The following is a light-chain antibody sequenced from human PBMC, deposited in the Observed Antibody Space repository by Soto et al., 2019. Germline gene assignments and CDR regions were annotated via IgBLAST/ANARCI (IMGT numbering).Light chain of an antibody. CDR3: HLYNRSPYN. J-gene: IGKJ2*01. Sequence: EIVLTQSPATLSLSPGERATLSCRASQSVNNNYLAWYQQKPGQAPGLLIYGASTRATGISDRFSGSGSGTDFTLTISGLEPEDVGVFYCHLYNRSPYNFGQGTKLEIK. V-gene: IGKV3-20*01. CDR2: GAS. CDR1: QSVNNNY.